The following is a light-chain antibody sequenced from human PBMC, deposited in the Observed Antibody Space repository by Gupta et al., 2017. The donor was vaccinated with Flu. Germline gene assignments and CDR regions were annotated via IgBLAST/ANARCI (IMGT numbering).Light chain of an antibody. CDR1: SDNAGDEG. CDR2: RNN. CDR3: SAWDSSLTAWV. V-gene: IGLV10-54*04. J-gene: IGLJ2*01. Sequence: QAGLTQPPSVSKGLRQTATLTCPGTSDNAGDEGAAWLQQHQGHPPKLLSYRNNNRPSGISERFSASRSGNTASLTITGLQPEDEADYYCSAWDSSLTAWVFGGGTKLTVL.